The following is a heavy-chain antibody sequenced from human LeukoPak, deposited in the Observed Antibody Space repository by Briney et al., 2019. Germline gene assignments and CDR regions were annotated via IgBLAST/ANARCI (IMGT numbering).Heavy chain of an antibody. D-gene: IGHD1-26*01. CDR1: GYSFTDYH. Sequence: SVKVSCKASGYSFTDYHMHWVRQAPGQGLEWMGGIIPIFGTANYAQKFQGRVTITADESTSTAYMELSSLRSEDTAVYYCARDSELVGAPAPYYFDYWGQGTLVTVSS. CDR3: ARDSELVGAPAPYYFDY. CDR2: IIPIFGTA. V-gene: IGHV1-69*13. J-gene: IGHJ4*02.